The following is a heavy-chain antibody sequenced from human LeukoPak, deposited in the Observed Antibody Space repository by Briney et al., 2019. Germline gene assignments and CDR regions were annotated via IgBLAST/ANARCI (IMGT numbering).Heavy chain of an antibody. CDR1: GYTFTSYG. CDR2: ISAYNGNT. J-gene: IGHJ6*02. Sequence: ASVKVSCKASGYTFTSYGISWVRQAPGQGLEWMGWISAYNGNTNYAQKLQGRVTMTTDTSTSTAYMELRSLRSDDTAVYYCASSYGSRSYYHYRTYYYYGMDVWGQGTTVTVSS. CDR3: ASSYGSRSYYHYRTYYYYGMDV. D-gene: IGHD3-10*01. V-gene: IGHV1-18*01.